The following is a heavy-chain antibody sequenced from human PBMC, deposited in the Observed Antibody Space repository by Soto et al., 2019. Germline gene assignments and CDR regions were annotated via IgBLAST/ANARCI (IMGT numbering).Heavy chain of an antibody. J-gene: IGHJ4*02. CDR3: ARQVHQVATIDY. D-gene: IGHD5-12*01. V-gene: IGHV4-59*08. Sequence: SETLSLTCTFSGGSISSYYWSWIRQPPGKGLEWIGYIYYSGSTNYNPSLKSRVTISVDTSKNQFSLKLSSVTAADTAVYYCARQVHQVATIDYWGQGTLVTVSS. CDR2: IYYSGST. CDR1: GGSISSYY.